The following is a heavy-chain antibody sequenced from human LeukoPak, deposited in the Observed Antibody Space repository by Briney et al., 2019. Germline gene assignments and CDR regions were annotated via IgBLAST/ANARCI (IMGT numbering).Heavy chain of an antibody. D-gene: IGHD3-16*02. CDR2: IYYSGST. CDR3: ARTGRYYDYVWGSYRPYYFDY. CDR1: GGSISSSSYY. Sequence: NPSETLSLTCTVSGGSISSSSYYWGRIRQPPGKGLEWIGSIYYSGSTYYNPSLNSRLTISVDTSKHQFSLKLSSVTAADTAVYYCARTGRYYDYVWGSYRPYYFDYWGQGTLVTVSS. J-gene: IGHJ4*02. V-gene: IGHV4-39*01.